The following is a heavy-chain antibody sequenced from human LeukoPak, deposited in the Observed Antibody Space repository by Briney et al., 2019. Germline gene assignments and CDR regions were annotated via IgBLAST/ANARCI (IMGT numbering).Heavy chain of an antibody. Sequence: KPSETLSLTCAVYGGSFSGYYWSWIRQPPGKGLEWIGEINHSGSTNYNPSLKSRVTISVDTSKNQFSLKLSSVTAADTAVYYCARSNRLRYFDWLLMQGGSSFDYWGQGTLVTVSS. CDR3: ARSNRLRYFDWLLMQGGSSFDY. D-gene: IGHD3-9*01. V-gene: IGHV4-34*01. CDR2: INHSGST. J-gene: IGHJ4*02. CDR1: GGSFSGYY.